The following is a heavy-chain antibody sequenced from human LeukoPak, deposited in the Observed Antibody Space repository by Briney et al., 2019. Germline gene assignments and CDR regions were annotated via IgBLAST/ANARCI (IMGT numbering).Heavy chain of an antibody. CDR2: ISYDGSNK. CDR3: ARVPLEWLFSWFDY. D-gene: IGHD3-3*01. CDR1: GFTFSSYA. J-gene: IGHJ4*02. Sequence: GGSLRLSCAASGFTFSSYAMHWVRQAPGKGLEWVAVISYDGSNKYYADSVKGRFTISRDNSKNTLYLQMNSLRAEDTAVYYCARVPLEWLFSWFDYWGQGTLVTVSS. V-gene: IGHV3-30*04.